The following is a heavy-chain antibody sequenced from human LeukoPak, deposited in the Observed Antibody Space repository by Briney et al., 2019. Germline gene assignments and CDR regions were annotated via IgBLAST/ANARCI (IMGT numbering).Heavy chain of an antibody. Sequence: PGGSLRLSCAASGLTFSSYSMNWVRQAPGKGLEWVSSISSSSSYIHYADSVKGRFTISRDNAKNSLYLQMNSLRAEDTAVYYCARATVTTIPLHYYGMDVWGKGTTVTVSS. CDR1: GLTFSSYS. CDR3: ARATVTTIPLHYYGMDV. D-gene: IGHD4-17*01. V-gene: IGHV3-21*01. J-gene: IGHJ6*04. CDR2: ISSSSSYI.